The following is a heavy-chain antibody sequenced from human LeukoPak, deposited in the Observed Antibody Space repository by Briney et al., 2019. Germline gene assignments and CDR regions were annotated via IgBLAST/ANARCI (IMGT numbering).Heavy chain of an antibody. V-gene: IGHV3-74*01. CDR3: ARDPDSSGWSSMEC. CDR1: GFTFSRYW. J-gene: IGHJ4*02. Sequence: GGSLRLSCAASGFTFSRYWMHWVRQVPGKGLVWVSRVNSDGRSTNYADSVKGRFTISRDNAKNTLYLQMNSLRAEDTAVYYCARDPDSSGWSSMECWGQGTLVTVSS. CDR2: VNSDGRST. D-gene: IGHD6-19*01.